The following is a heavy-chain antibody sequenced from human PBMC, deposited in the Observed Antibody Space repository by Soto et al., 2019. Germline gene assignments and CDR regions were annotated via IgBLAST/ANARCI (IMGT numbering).Heavy chain of an antibody. J-gene: IGHJ5*01. Sequence: PSEMNSVPYTVAEGNIGNRSDYRGWKKKPPGKGLEWIGSIYYSGSTYYNPSLKSRVTISVDTSKNQFSLKLSSVTAADTAVYYCASGNVTMVRGSEFPWFDSLGQGTLVIVSS. D-gene: IGHD3-10*01. CDR3: ASGNVTMVRGSEFPWFDS. CDR2: IYYSGST. V-gene: IGHV4-39*01. CDR1: EGNIGNRSDY.